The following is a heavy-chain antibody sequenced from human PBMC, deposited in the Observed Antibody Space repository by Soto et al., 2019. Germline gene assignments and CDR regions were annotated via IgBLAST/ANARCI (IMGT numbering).Heavy chain of an antibody. Sequence: DVQLLESGGGLVQPGGSLRLACAASGFTFGNYAINWVRLAPGKGLEWVSGISVGGGSTYYADSVKGRFTVFRDTSKNTVFLQMNSLRADDTAVYYCAKGFIVVVTVLRPDDAFDVWGQGTMVTVSS. J-gene: IGHJ3*01. CDR3: AKGFIVVVTVLRPDDAFDV. V-gene: IGHV3-23*01. CDR2: ISVGGGST. D-gene: IGHD2-21*02. CDR1: GFTFGNYA.